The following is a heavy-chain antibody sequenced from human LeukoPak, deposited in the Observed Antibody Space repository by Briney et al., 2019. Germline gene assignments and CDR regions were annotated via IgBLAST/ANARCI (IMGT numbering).Heavy chain of an antibody. V-gene: IGHV4-34*01. J-gene: IGHJ5*02. CDR3: ARPLKQQLVRGSWFDP. Sequence: SETLSLTCAVYGGSFSGYYWSWIRQPPGKGLEWIGEINHSGSTNYNPSLTSRVTISVDTSKNQFSLKLSSVTAADTAVYYCARPLKQQLVRGSWFDPWGQGTLVTVSS. D-gene: IGHD6-13*01. CDR2: INHSGST. CDR1: GGSFSGYY.